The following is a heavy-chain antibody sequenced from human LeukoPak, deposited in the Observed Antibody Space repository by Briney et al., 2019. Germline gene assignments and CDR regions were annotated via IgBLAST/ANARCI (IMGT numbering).Heavy chain of an antibody. J-gene: IGHJ4*02. D-gene: IGHD3-22*01. Sequence: SVKGRFTISRDNAKNSLYLQMNSLRADDTAVYYCARRYRRYYDSSGYYFDYWGQGTLVTVSS. CDR3: ARRYRRYYDSSGYYFDY. V-gene: IGHV3-21*01.